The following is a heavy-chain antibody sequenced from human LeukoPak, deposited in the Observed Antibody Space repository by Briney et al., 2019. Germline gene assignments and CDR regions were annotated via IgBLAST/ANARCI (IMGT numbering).Heavy chain of an antibody. V-gene: IGHV6-1*01. CDR1: GDSVSRNGIA. D-gene: IGHD1-26*01. CDR3: ARTYSGSYDY. CDR2: TYYRSRWYY. Sequence: SQTLSLTCAISGDSVSRNGIAWNWVRQSPSRGLECLGRTYYRSRWYYDYAVSVKSRITINPDTSKNQFSLQLNSVTPEDTAVYYCARTYSGSYDYWGQGTLVTVSS. J-gene: IGHJ4*02.